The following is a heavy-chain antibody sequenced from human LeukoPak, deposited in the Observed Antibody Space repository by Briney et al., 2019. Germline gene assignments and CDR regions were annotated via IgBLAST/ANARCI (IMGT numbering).Heavy chain of an antibody. J-gene: IGHJ4*02. Sequence: PGGSLRLSCAASGFSFSSYWMTWVRQAPGKGLEWVANIKHDGSRKYYVDSVKGRFTISRDNAKNSLYLQMNSLRAEDTAVYYCVSTGSLLDYWGQGTLVTVSS. D-gene: IGHD3-10*01. CDR3: VSTGSLLDY. V-gene: IGHV3-7*01. CDR2: IKHDGSRK. CDR1: GFSFSSYW.